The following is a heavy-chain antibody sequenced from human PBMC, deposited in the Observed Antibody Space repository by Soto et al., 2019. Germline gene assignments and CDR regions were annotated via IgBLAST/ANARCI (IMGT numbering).Heavy chain of an antibody. CDR1: GFTFTSSA. D-gene: IGHD3-22*01. Sequence: SVKVACKASGFTFTSSAMRWVRQASGQRLEWIGWIVVGSGNTNYAQKFQGRVTITRDTSASTAYMELSSLRSEDTAVYYCASGQDYYDSSGYSNYYFDYWGQGTLVTVSS. V-gene: IGHV1-58*02. J-gene: IGHJ4*02. CDR3: ASGQDYYDSSGYSNYYFDY. CDR2: IVVGSGNT.